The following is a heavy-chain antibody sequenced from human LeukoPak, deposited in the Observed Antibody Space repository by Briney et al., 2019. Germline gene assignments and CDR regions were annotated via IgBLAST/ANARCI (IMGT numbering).Heavy chain of an antibody. D-gene: IGHD6-6*01. Sequence: GGSLRLSCAASGFTFDDYGMSWVRQAPGKGLEWVAGINWNGGSTGYADSVKGRFTISRDNAKNSLYLQMNSLRAEDTALYYCARDRRAARLFVNWFDPWGQGTLVTVSS. J-gene: IGHJ5*02. CDR3: ARDRRAARLFVNWFDP. CDR2: INWNGGST. V-gene: IGHV3-20*04. CDR1: GFTFDDYG.